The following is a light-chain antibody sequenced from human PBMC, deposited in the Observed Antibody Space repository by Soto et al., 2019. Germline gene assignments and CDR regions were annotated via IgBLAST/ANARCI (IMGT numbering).Light chain of an antibody. CDR3: QQYGNSPRLT. CDR1: QSVSSSY. CDR2: GAS. Sequence: IVLTQSPATLSVSPGEIATLSFSASQSVSSSYLAWYQQKPGQAPRLLIYGASSRATGIPDRFSGSGSGTDFTLTISRLEPEDFAVYYCQQYGNSPRLTFGGGTKVDIK. V-gene: IGKV3-20*01. J-gene: IGKJ4*01.